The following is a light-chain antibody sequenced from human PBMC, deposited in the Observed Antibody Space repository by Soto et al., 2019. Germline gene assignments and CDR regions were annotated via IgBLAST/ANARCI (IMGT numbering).Light chain of an antibody. CDR2: NAS. V-gene: IGKV3-20*01. CDR1: QSVSSKF. J-gene: IGKJ2*01. Sequence: EIVLTQSPGTLSLSPGERATLFCRASQSVSSKFLAWYQQKPGQAPRLLIYNASRRAAGIPDRFSGSGSGTDFTLTIGRLEPEDFAVYYCQQYSTSSPRYTFGQGTKLEIK. CDR3: QQYSTSSPRYT.